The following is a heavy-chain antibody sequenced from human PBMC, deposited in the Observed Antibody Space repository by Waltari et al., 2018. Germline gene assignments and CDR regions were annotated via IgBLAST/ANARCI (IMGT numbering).Heavy chain of an antibody. CDR3: ATDGYCSGGSCYWLDY. Sequence: QVQLVQSGAEVKKPGASVKVSCKVSGYTLTELSMHWVRQAPGKGLEWMGGFEPEEGETIYAQKFQGRVTMTEDTSTDTAYMELSSLRSEDTAVYYCATDGYCSGGSCYWLDYWGQGTLVTVSS. J-gene: IGHJ4*02. D-gene: IGHD2-15*01. V-gene: IGHV1-24*01. CDR1: GYTLTELS. CDR2: FEPEEGET.